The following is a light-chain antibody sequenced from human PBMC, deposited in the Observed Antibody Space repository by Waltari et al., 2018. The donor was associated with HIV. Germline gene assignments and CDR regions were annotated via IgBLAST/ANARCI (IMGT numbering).Light chain of an antibody. CDR1: SSNLGLGYD. CDR2: DNI. J-gene: IGLJ3*02. V-gene: IGLV1-40*01. CDR3: QSYDNSLSAWV. Sequence: QSVLTQPPSVSGAPGQRVTISCTGSSSNLGLGYDVQWYQQLPGTAPKLLVYDNINRPSGVPDRCSGSKSGSSASLAITGLQSEDEANYYCQSYDNSLSAWVFGGGTKVTVL.